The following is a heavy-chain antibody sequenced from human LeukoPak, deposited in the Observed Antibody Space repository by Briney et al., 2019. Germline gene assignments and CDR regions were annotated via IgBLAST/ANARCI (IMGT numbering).Heavy chain of an antibody. Sequence: GGSLRLSCAASGFTFSNFGMHWVRQTPGKGLECVAVISYDGSNTYYADSVKGRFTISRDNSKSTLSLQLRSLGVEDTAVYYCAKERCSGSACYIFDSWGQGTLVIVSA. CDR1: GFTFSNFG. CDR2: ISYDGSNT. CDR3: AKERCSGSACYIFDS. J-gene: IGHJ4*02. D-gene: IGHD2-15*01. V-gene: IGHV3-30*18.